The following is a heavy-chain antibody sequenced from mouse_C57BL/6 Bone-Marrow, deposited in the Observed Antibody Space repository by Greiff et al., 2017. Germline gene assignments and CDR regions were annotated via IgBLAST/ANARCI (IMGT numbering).Heavy chain of an antibody. CDR1: GYTFTSYW. CDR3: ARSAYYSNLYAMDY. J-gene: IGHJ4*01. V-gene: IGHV1-69*01. D-gene: IGHD2-5*01. Sequence: VQLQQPGAELVMPGASVKLSCKASGYTFTSYWMHWVKQRPGQGLEWIGEIDPSDSYTKYNQKFKGKSTLTVDKSSSTAYMQLSSLTSEDSAVYYCARSAYYSNLYAMDYWGQGTSVTVSS. CDR2: IDPSDSYT.